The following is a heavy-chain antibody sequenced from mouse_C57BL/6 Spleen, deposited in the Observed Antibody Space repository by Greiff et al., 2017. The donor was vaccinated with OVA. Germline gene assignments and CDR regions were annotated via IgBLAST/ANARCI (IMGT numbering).Heavy chain of an antibody. J-gene: IGHJ3*01. CDR2: IYPGDGDT. CDR1: GYAFSSYW. V-gene: IGHV1-80*01. Sequence: QVQLKQSGAELVKPGASVKISCKASGYAFSSYWMNWVKQRPGKGLEWIGQIYPGDGDTNYNGKFKGKATLTADKSSSTAYMQLSSLTTEDSAVYFCARYHDYEGWFAYWGQGTLVTVSA. CDR3: ARYHDYEGWFAY. D-gene: IGHD2-4*01.